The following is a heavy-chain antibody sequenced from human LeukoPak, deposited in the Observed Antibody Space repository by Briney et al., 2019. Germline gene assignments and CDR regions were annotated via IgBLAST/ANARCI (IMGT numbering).Heavy chain of an antibody. CDR2: FYYDGST. V-gene: IGHV4-59*11. J-gene: IGHJ3*02. CDR1: GASITQHY. Sequence: SETLSLTCTVSGASITQHYWSWIRQPPGKGLEYIGYFYYDGSTNYTSSVRSRVTILVDTSKNQFTLNLRSVTAADTAKYYCTRGITGHYRSLGGFAFDIWGQGTMVAVSS. CDR3: TRGITGHYRSLGGFAFDI. D-gene: IGHD3-16*01.